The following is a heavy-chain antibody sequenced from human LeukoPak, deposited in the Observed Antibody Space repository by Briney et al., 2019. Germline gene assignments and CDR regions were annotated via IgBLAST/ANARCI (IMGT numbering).Heavy chain of an antibody. Sequence: PGGSLRLSCAVSGFTFSSYEMNWVRQAPGKGLEWVSYISSSSWTIYYADSVKGRFTISRDSAQNSLYLQMDSLRVEDTAVYYCARDTAMFYWDQGTLVNVSP. CDR3: ARDTAMFY. D-gene: IGHD5-18*01. CDR2: ISSSSWTI. J-gene: IGHJ4*02. CDR1: GFTFSSYE. V-gene: IGHV3-48*03.